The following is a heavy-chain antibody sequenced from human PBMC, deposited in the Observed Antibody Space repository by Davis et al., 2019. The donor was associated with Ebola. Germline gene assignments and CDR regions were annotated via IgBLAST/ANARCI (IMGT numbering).Heavy chain of an antibody. V-gene: IGHV3-48*04. CDR2: ISSSGDSI. CDR1: GFTFSRYS. D-gene: IGHD2-21*01. CDR3: TVSYWDYVDAFDV. Sequence: PGGSLRLSCTASGFTFSRYSMNWIRQAPGKGLEWVSYISSSGDSILYADSVKGRFTISRDNAKTSLFLHLESLRAEDTAVYYCTVSYWDYVDAFDVWGQGTVVTVSS. J-gene: IGHJ3*01.